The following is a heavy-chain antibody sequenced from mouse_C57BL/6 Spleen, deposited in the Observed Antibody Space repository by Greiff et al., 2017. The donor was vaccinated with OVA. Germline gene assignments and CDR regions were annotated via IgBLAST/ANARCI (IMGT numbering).Heavy chain of an antibody. CDR2: INYDGSST. Sequence: EVKLVESEGGLVQPGSSMKLSCTASGFTFSDYYMAWVRQVPEKGLEWVANINYDGSSTYYLDSLKSRFIISRDNAKNILYLQMSSLKSEDTATYYCARSGGTALDYWGQGTTLTVSS. CDR3: ARSGGTALDY. J-gene: IGHJ2*01. D-gene: IGHD3-3*01. V-gene: IGHV5-16*01. CDR1: GFTFSDYY.